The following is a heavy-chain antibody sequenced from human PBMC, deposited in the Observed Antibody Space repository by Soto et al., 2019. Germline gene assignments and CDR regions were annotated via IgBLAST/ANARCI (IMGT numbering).Heavy chain of an antibody. V-gene: IGHV1-18*01. D-gene: IGHD6-19*01. CDR2: ISAYNGNT. Sequence: ASVKVSCKASGYTFTSYGISWVRQAPGQGLEWMGWISAYNGNTNYAQKLQGRVTMTTDTSTSTAYMELRSLRSDDTAVYYCARDDAGYSSGPRPSFDYWGQGTLVTVSS. CDR3: ARDDAGYSSGPRPSFDY. CDR1: GYTFTSYG. J-gene: IGHJ4*02.